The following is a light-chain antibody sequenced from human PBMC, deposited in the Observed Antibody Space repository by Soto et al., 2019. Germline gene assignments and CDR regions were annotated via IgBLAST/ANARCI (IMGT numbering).Light chain of an antibody. Sequence: DIQMTQSPSTLSASVGDRVTITCRASQSISRLLAWYQQKPGKAPKLLIYGASSLESGVPSRFSGSGSGTEFTLTLSSLQPDDFATYYCQQYNTYDTFGQGTKVEIK. CDR3: QQYNTYDT. V-gene: IGKV1-5*03. CDR1: QSISRL. CDR2: GAS. J-gene: IGKJ1*01.